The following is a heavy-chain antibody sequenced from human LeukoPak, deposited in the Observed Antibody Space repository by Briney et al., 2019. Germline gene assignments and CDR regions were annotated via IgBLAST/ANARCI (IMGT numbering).Heavy chain of an antibody. CDR2: ITGNGGRT. Sequence: PGGSLRLSCAASGFTFSNYAMNWVRQAPGKGLEWVSGITGNGGRTYYADSVKGRFTISRDNSKNTLYLQMNSLRAEDTAVYYCARGEYQLPLDYWGQGTLVTVSS. V-gene: IGHV3-23*01. CDR3: ARGEYQLPLDY. J-gene: IGHJ4*02. CDR1: GFTFSNYA. D-gene: IGHD2-2*01.